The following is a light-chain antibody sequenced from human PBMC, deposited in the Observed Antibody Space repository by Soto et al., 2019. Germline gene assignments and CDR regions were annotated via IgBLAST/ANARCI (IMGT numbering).Light chain of an antibody. CDR1: QSINNY. Sequence: DVQMTQSPSSLSASVGDRVTITCRASQSINNYLGWYQQKPGKPPKLLIHDASTLQSGVPSRFSGSGSGTDFTLTISSLQPEDVATYYCHKYTGAPFTFGPGTKVDL. CDR2: DAS. CDR3: HKYTGAPFT. V-gene: IGKV1-27*01. J-gene: IGKJ3*01.